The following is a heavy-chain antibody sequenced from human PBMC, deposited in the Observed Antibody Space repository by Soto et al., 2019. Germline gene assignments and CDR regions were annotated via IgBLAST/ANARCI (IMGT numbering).Heavy chain of an antibody. D-gene: IGHD3-22*01. CDR2: IIPIFGTA. V-gene: IGHV1-69*12. Sequence: QVQLVQSGAEVKKPGSSVKVSCKASGGTFSSYAISWVRQAPGQGLEWMGGIIPIFGTANYAQKFQGRVTLTADESPSTAYMELSSLRSEDTAVYYCARDPGYYDSSGPTTDAFDIWGQGTMVTVSS. CDR3: ARDPGYYDSSGPTTDAFDI. J-gene: IGHJ3*02. CDR1: GGTFSSYA.